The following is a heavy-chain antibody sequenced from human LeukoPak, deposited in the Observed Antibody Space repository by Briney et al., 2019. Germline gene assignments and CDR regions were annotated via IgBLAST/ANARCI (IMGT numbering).Heavy chain of an antibody. CDR1: GFTFSSYA. D-gene: IGHD3-3*01. CDR2: ISYDGSNK. CDR3: ARDQNDFWSGYYFDYYYMDV. Sequence: GGALRLSCAASGFTFSSYAMHWVRQAPGKGLGWVADISYDGSNKYYADSVKGQFTISRDNSQNTLYLQMNSLRAEDTAVYYCARDQNDFWSGYYFDYYYMDVWGKGTTVTVSS. V-gene: IGHV3-30*04. J-gene: IGHJ6*03.